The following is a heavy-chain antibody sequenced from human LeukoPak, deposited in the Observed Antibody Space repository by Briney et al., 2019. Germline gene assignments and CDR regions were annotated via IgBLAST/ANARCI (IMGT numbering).Heavy chain of an antibody. V-gene: IGHV1-69*01. CDR3: ARGDDDCYYYYMDV. CDR2: IIPIFGTA. D-gene: IGHD2-21*01. Sequence: GASVKVSCKASGGTFSSYAISWVRQAPGQGLEWMGGIIPIFGTANYAQKFQGRVTITADESTSTAYMELSSLSSEDPAVHYCARGDDDCYYYYMDVWGKGTTVTVSS. CDR1: GGTFSSYA. J-gene: IGHJ6*03.